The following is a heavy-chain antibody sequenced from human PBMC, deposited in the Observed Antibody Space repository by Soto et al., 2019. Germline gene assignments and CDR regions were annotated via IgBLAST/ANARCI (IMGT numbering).Heavy chain of an antibody. D-gene: IGHD2-8*01. CDR3: AKGDRAGYCTNGVCYITGY. CDR1: GFTFSSYA. J-gene: IGHJ4*02. CDR2: ISGSGGST. Sequence: GGSLRLSCAASGFTFSSYAMSWVRQAPGKGLEWVSAISGSGGSTYYADSVKGRFTISRDNSKNTLYLQMNSLRAEDTAVYYCAKGDRAGYCTNGVCYITGYWGQGTLVTVSS. V-gene: IGHV3-23*01.